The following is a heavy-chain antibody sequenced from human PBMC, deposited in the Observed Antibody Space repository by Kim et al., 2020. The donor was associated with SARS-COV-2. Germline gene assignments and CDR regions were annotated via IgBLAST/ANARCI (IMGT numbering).Heavy chain of an antibody. CDR3: AREAYSSSVFYYYYMDV. J-gene: IGHJ6*03. Sequence: GGSLRLSCAASGFTFSSYSMNWVRQAPGKGLEWVSSISSSSSYIYYADSVKGRFTISRDNAKNSLYLQMNSLRAEDTAVYYCAREAYSSSVFYYYYMDVWGKGTTVTVSS. V-gene: IGHV3-21*01. D-gene: IGHD6-6*01. CDR2: ISSSSSYI. CDR1: GFTFSSYS.